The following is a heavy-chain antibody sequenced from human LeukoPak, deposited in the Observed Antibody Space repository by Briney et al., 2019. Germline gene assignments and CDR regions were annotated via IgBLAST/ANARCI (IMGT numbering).Heavy chain of an antibody. D-gene: IGHD3-3*01. Sequence: SEILSLTCAVYGGSFSGYYWSWIRQPPGKGLEWIGEINHSGSTNYNPSLKSRVTISVDTSKNQFSLKLSSVTAADTAVYYCASRGDFWSGYYTYWGQGTLVTVSS. CDR3: ASRGDFWSGYYTY. V-gene: IGHV4-34*01. CDR2: INHSGST. CDR1: GGSFSGYY. J-gene: IGHJ4*02.